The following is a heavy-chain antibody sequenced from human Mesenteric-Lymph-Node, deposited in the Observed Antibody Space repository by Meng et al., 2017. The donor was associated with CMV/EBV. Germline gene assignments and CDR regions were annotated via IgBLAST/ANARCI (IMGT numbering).Heavy chain of an antibody. V-gene: IGHV3-21*01. Sequence: GESLKISCAASGFTFSDYSMNWVRQAPGKGLEWVSSISSSSSYIYYADSVKGRFTISRDNAKDTLYLETNSLRVEDTAVYYCARDRWEANVEPGPMDVWGQGTTVTVSS. J-gene: IGHJ6*02. D-gene: IGHD1-26*01. CDR1: GFTFSDYS. CDR3: ARDRWEANVEPGPMDV. CDR2: ISSSSSYI.